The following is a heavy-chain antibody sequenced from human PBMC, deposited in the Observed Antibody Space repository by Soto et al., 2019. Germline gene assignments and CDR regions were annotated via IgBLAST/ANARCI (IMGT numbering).Heavy chain of an antibody. J-gene: IGHJ4*02. Sequence: SETLSLTCTVSVGGSFSSYYWSWIRQPPGKGLEWIGYIYYSGSTNYNPSLKSRLTMSVHTSQKQFSLKVNSVTAADTAVYYCARNRGNYFDYWGQGIMVTVYS. CDR2: IYYSGST. CDR1: VGGSFSSYY. CDR3: ARNRGNYFDY. V-gene: IGHV4-59*01.